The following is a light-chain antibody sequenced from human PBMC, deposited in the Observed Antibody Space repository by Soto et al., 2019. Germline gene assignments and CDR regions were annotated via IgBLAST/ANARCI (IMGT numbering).Light chain of an antibody. J-gene: IGLJ1*01. CDR3: SSYSSTSTLYV. V-gene: IGLV2-14*01. CDR1: SSDIGAYNY. Sequence: QSVLTQPASVSGSPGQSITISCIGTSSDIGAYNYVSWYQQHPGKVPKLMIYEVTNRPSGLSNRFSGSKSGNTASLTISGLQAEDEAEYFCSSYSSTSTLYVLGTGTKV. CDR2: EVT.